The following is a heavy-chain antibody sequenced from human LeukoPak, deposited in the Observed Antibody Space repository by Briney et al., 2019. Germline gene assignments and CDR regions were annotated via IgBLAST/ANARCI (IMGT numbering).Heavy chain of an antibody. CDR3: ARDLGYCTNGVCYFGY. J-gene: IGHJ4*02. V-gene: IGHV1-2*02. CDR2: INPNSGGT. CDR1: GYTFTSYG. D-gene: IGHD2-8*01. Sequence: GASVKVSCKASGYTFTSYGISWVRQAPGQGLEWMGWINPNSGGTNYAQKFQGRVTMTRDTSISTAYMELSRLRSDDTAVYYCARDLGYCTNGVCYFGYWGQGTLVTVSS.